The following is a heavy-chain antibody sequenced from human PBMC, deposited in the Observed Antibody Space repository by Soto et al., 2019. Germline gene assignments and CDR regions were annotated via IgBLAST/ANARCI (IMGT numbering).Heavy chain of an antibody. V-gene: IGHV4-59*01. J-gene: IGHJ4*02. CDR1: GGSISSYY. Sequence: QVQLQESGPGLVKPSETLSLSCTVSGGSISSYYWSWIRQPPGKGLEWIGYIYYSGNTNYNPSLRSRVTISVDTSKNQFSLKLISVTAADTAVYYCARGLIPSFDYWGQGTLVTVSS. CDR2: IYYSGNT. D-gene: IGHD2-21*01. CDR3: ARGLIPSFDY.